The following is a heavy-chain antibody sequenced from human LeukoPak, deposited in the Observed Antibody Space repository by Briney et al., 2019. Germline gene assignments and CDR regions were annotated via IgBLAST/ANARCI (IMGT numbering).Heavy chain of an antibody. V-gene: IGHV3-48*01. CDR1: GFTFSSYS. Sequence: GGSLRLSCAASGFTFSSYSMNWVRQAPGKGLEWVSYISSSSSTIYYADSVKGRFTISRDNAKNSLYLQMNSLRAEDTAVYYCAREKTHYQLLSHYYSNYMDVWGKGTTVTVSS. J-gene: IGHJ6*03. CDR3: AREKTHYQLLSHYYSNYMDV. CDR2: ISSSSSTI. D-gene: IGHD2-2*01.